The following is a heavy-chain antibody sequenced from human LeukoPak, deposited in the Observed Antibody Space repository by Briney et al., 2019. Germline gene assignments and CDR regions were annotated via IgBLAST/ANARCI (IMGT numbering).Heavy chain of an antibody. V-gene: IGHV1-18*01. J-gene: IGHJ4*02. Sequence: GASVKVSCKASGYSFTSHGMSWVRQAPGQGLEWMGWISAYNGDTKYAQKTQGRVTMTTDASTSTDYMELRSLRSDDTAMYYCARDPSNTSGFYSYPHSWGQGTLVTVSS. CDR2: ISAYNGDT. D-gene: IGHD6-19*01. CDR1: GYSFTSHG. CDR3: ARDPSNTSGFYSYPHS.